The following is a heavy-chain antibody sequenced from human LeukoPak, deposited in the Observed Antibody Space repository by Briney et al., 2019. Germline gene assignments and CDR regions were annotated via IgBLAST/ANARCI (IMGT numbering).Heavy chain of an antibody. Sequence: GGSLRLSCAASGFTFSSYEMNWVRQAPGKGLEWGSYISSSGSTIYYADSVKGRFTISRDNAKNSLYLQMNSLRAEDTAVYYCASSSSSWYLDAFDIWGQGTMVTVSS. CDR2: ISSSGSTI. CDR3: ASSSSSWYLDAFDI. D-gene: IGHD6-13*01. V-gene: IGHV3-48*03. J-gene: IGHJ3*02. CDR1: GFTFSSYE.